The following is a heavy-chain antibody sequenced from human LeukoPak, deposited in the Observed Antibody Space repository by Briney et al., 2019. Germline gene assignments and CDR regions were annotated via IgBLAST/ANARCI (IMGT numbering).Heavy chain of an antibody. D-gene: IGHD3-10*01. CDR2: IKQGGSEK. CDR1: GFTFSSYW. Sequence: GGSLRLSCAASGFTFSSYWMSWVRQAPGKGLEWVANIKQGGSEKYYVDSVKGRFTISRDNAKNSLYLQMNSLRAEDTAVYYCARDSGYYYGSGSYSYWGQGTLVTVSS. J-gene: IGHJ4*02. V-gene: IGHV3-7*01. CDR3: ARDSGYYYGSGSYSY.